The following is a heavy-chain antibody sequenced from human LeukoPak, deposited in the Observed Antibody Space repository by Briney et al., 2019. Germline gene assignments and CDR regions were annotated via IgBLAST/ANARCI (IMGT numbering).Heavy chain of an antibody. V-gene: IGHV3-66*01. CDR1: GFSVSGNY. Sequence: GGSLRLSCAAYGFSVSGNYMNWVRQPPGKGLDWVSIVYSGGVAYYADSVKGRFTISRDYSKNTVSLQMNSLRAEDTAIYYCARESPGDSNGLDVWGQGTTVTVSS. D-gene: IGHD7-27*01. CDR2: VYSGGVA. CDR3: ARESPGDSNGLDV. J-gene: IGHJ6*02.